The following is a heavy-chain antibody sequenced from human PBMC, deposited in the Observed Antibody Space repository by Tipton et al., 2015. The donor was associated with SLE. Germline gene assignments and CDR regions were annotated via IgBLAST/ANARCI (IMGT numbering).Heavy chain of an antibody. Sequence: LRFCCTVPGGSISSYYWSWIRQPPGKGLEWIGYIYYSGSTNYNPSLKSGVTISVDTSKNQFSLKLSSVTAADTAVYYCARRGSYSVYYGMDVWGQGTTVTVSS. V-gene: IGHV4-59*08. D-gene: IGHD1-26*01. CDR3: ARRGSYSVYYGMDV. CDR2: IYYSGST. CDR1: GGSISSYY. J-gene: IGHJ6*02.